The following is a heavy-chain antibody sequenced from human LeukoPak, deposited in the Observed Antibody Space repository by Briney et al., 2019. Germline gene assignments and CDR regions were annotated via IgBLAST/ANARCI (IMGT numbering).Heavy chain of an antibody. CDR3: ARVEQWLVRSINYDY. CDR1: GYTFTSYG. J-gene: IGHJ4*02. Sequence: ASVKVSCKASGYTFTSYGIIWVRQAPGQGLEWMGWISAYNGNTNYAQKLQGRVTMTTDTSTSTAYMELRSLRSDDTAVYYCARVEQWLVRSINYDYWGQGTLVTVSS. D-gene: IGHD6-19*01. V-gene: IGHV1-18*01. CDR2: ISAYNGNT.